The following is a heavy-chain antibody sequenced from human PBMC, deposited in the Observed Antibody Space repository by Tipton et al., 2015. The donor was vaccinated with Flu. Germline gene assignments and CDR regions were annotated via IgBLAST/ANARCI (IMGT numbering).Heavy chain of an antibody. CDR3: ASAGQDSGNYPSDY. CDR1: GYIFTNYG. CDR2: ISGYNGDT. Sequence: QSGPEVKKPGASVKVSCKASGYIFTNYGIYWVRQAPGQGLEWMGWISGYNGDTNYAQNLQGRVTMTTDTSTSTAYMELRSLRSDDTAVYYCASAGQDSGNYPSDYWGQGTLVTVSS. D-gene: IGHD1-26*01. J-gene: IGHJ4*02. V-gene: IGHV1-18*04.